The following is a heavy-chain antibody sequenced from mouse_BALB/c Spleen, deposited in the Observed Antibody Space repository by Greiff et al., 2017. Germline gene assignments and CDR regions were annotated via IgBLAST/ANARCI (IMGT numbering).Heavy chain of an antibody. Sequence: QVQLQQPGAELVKPGAPVKLSCKASGYTFTSYWMNWVKQRPGRGLEWIGRIDPSDSETHYNQKFKDKATLTVDKSSSTAYIQLSSLTSEDSAVYYCARGYYGAMDYWGQGTSVTVSS. CDR1: GYTFTSYW. CDR3: ARGYYGAMDY. V-gene: IGHV1-69*02. J-gene: IGHJ4*01. CDR2: IDPSDSET. D-gene: IGHD1-1*01.